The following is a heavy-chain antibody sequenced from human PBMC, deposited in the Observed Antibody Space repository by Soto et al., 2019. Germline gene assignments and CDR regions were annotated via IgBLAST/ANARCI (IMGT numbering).Heavy chain of an antibody. CDR2: ISGDSGNT. Sequence: ASVKVSCKASGYMFTKSAMHWVRQAPGQRLEWMGWISGDSGNTKYSPKLQDRVTITRDTSASTAYMELSSLRSEDTALYYCARDGVAACNINFDYWGQGTLVTASS. D-gene: IGHD6-25*01. V-gene: IGHV1-3*01. J-gene: IGHJ4*01. CDR3: ARDGVAACNINFDY. CDR1: GYMFTKSA.